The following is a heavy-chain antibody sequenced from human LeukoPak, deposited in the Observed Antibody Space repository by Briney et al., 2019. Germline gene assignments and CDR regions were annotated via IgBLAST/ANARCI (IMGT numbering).Heavy chain of an antibody. CDR1: GFTFSSYA. CDR2: ISGSGGST. Sequence: PGGSLRLSCAASGFTFSSYAMSWLGQAPAKGLEWVSAISGSGGSTYYADSVKGRFTISRDNSKNTLYLQMNSLRAEDTAVYYCAKDGGYCCSTSCNHDAFDIWGQGTGVTVSS. J-gene: IGHJ3*02. CDR3: AKDGGYCCSTSCNHDAFDI. D-gene: IGHD2-2*01. V-gene: IGHV3-23*01.